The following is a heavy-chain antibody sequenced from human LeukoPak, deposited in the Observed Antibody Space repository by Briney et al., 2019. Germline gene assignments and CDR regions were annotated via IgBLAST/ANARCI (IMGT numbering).Heavy chain of an antibody. CDR2: ISSSGSTI. CDR3: ARETGDYYYYYYYMDV. J-gene: IGHJ6*03. Sequence: GGSLRLSCAASGFTFSSYEMNWVRQAPGKGLEWVSYISSSGSTIYYADSVKGRFTISRDNAKNSLYLQMNSLRAEDTAVYYCARETGDYYYYYYYMDVWGKGTTVTVSS. D-gene: IGHD7-27*01. V-gene: IGHV3-48*03. CDR1: GFTFSSYE.